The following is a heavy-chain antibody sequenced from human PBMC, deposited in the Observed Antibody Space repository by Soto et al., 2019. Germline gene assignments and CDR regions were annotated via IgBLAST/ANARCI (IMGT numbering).Heavy chain of an antibody. CDR2: INSDGSST. J-gene: IGHJ5*02. D-gene: IGHD1-26*01. CDR1: GFPFSTYW. CDR3: AKAWEVNWFDP. V-gene: IGHV3-74*01. Sequence: PGGSQSLSSAASGFPFSTYWMHWVRQAPGKGLVWVSRINSDGSSTSYADSVKGRFTISRDNAKNTLYLQMNSLRADDTAVYYCAKAWEVNWFDPWGQGTLVTVSS.